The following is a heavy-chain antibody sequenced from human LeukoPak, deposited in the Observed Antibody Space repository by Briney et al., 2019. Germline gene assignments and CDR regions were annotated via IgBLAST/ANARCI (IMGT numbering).Heavy chain of an antibody. CDR3: ERDGSRGSNPIPLDY. CDR2: IKQDGNEK. J-gene: IGHJ4*02. D-gene: IGHD2-15*01. Sequence: GGSLRLTCAASGFTFSSYWMIWLRQAPGKGLEWVANIKQDGNEKYYVDSVKGRFTISRDNAKNSLYLQMNSLRAEDTAVYYYERDGSRGSNPIPLDYWAQGTLVSVSS. CDR1: GFTFSSYW. V-gene: IGHV3-7*01.